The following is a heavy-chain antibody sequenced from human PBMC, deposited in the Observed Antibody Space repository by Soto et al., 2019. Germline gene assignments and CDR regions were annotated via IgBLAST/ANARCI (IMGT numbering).Heavy chain of an antibody. D-gene: IGHD1-1*01. Sequence: QVLLVESGGGLVKAGGSLRLSCAASGFIFSDYYMSWVRQTPGKGLEWVSYISTRSTYTNYADSVKGRFTISRDNTKNSLYLQMDSLRVEDTAVYYCARDLAWKRGKVGRYYYGMDVWGLGTTVTVSS. CDR1: GFIFSDYY. CDR3: ARDLAWKRGKVGRYYYGMDV. J-gene: IGHJ6*02. V-gene: IGHV3-11*06. CDR2: ISTRSTYT.